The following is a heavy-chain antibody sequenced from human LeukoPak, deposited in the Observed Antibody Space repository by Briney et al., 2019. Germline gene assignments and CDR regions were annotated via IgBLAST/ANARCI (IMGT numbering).Heavy chain of an antibody. CDR1: GGSISSYY. V-gene: IGHV4-59*12. D-gene: IGHD2-15*01. J-gene: IGHJ4*02. CDR2: IYYSGST. Sequence: SETLSLTCTVSGGSISSYYWSWIRQPPGKGLEWIGYIYYSGSTNYNPSLKSRVTISVDTSKNQFSLKLSSVTAADTAVYYCARGRFVVVVAATRPFDYWGQGTLVTVSS. CDR3: ARGRFVVVVAATRPFDY.